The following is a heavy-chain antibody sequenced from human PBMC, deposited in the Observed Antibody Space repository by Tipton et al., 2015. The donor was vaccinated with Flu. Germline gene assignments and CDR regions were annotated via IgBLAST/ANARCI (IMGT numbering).Heavy chain of an antibody. V-gene: IGHV1-69*01. J-gene: IGHJ6*03. CDR2: IIPIFGTA. CDR1: GGTFSSYA. CDR3: ARGDYDFWSGYSAYYYYYMDV. D-gene: IGHD3-3*01. Sequence: QSGPEVKKPGSSVKVSCKASGGTFSSYAISWVRQAPGQGLEWMGGIIPIFGTANYAQKFQGRVTITADESTSTAYMELSSLRSEDTAVYYCARGDYDFWSGYSAYYYYYMDVWGKGTTVTVSS.